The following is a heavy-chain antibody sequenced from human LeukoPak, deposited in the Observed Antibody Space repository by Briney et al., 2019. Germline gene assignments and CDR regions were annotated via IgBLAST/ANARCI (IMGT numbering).Heavy chain of an antibody. CDR1: GFTFSRHG. CDR3: ARDRARNYFDY. V-gene: IGHV3-30*03. Sequence: GGSLRLSCAPSGFTFSRHGMHWVRQAPGKGLEWVAIISNDGSRKYYAHSVEGRFTISRDNSKNTLYLQMDSLRAEDTAVYYCARDRARNYFDYWGQGTLVTVSS. J-gene: IGHJ4*02. CDR2: ISNDGSRK. D-gene: IGHD6-6*01.